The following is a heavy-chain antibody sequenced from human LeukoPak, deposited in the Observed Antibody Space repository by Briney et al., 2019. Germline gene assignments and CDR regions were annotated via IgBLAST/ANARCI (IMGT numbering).Heavy chain of an antibody. CDR3: ARWPASGYYDSRAKYYFDY. Sequence: ASVKVSCKASGYTFTGYYMHWVRQAPGQGLEWMGWINPNSGGTNYAQKFQGRVTMTRDTSISTAYMELSRLSSDDTAVYYCARWPASGYYDSRAKYYFDYWGQGTLVTVSS. V-gene: IGHV1-2*02. D-gene: IGHD3-22*01. CDR2: INPNSGGT. J-gene: IGHJ4*02. CDR1: GYTFTGYY.